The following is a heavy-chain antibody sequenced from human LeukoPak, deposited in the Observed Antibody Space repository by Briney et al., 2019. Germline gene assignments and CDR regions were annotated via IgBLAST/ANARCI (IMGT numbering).Heavy chain of an antibody. J-gene: IGHJ4*02. D-gene: IGHD5-18*01. V-gene: IGHV1-18*01. CDR2: ISAYNGNT. CDR3: TRHSSGYSYGIHDDFFDY. CDR1: GYTFTSYG. Sequence: ASVKVSCKASGYTFTSYGISWVRQAPGQGLEWMGWISAYNGNTNYAQKLQGRVTMTTDTSTSTAYMELRSLRSDDTAVYYCTRHSSGYSYGIHDDFFDYWGQGTLVTVSS.